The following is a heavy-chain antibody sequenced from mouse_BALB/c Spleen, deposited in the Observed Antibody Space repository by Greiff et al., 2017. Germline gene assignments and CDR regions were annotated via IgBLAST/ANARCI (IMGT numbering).Heavy chain of an antibody. CDR2: IDTSDSYT. J-gene: IGHJ4*01. CDR1: GYTFTDYW. V-gene: IGHV1-69*01. Sequence: QVQLQQPGAELVMPGASVKMSCKASGYTFTDYWMHWVKQRPGQGLEWIGAIDTSDSYTSYNQKFKGKATLTVDESSSTAYMQLSSLTSEDSAVYYCARGGNYHRPMDYWGQGTSVTVSS. CDR3: ARGGNYHRPMDY. D-gene: IGHD2-1*01.